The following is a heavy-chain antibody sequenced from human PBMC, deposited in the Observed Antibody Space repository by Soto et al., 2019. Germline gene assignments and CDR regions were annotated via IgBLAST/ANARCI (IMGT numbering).Heavy chain of an antibody. CDR2: GKREIDGATT. J-gene: IGHJ4*01. CDR3: TPDPIRDY. V-gene: IGHV3-15*01. D-gene: IGHD2-21*01. CDR1: ESPLSNVD. Sequence: PGASLRLSCAPSESPLSNVDMSWVRQPPGKGLEWGGRGKREIDGATTGYAAPVKGRFRISRDDTKNTVYLQMNSLKTEDTAVYYCTPDPIRDYWGLGTPVTVSS.